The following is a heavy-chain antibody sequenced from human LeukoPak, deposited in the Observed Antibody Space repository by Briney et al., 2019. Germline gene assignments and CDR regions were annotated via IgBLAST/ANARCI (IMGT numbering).Heavy chain of an antibody. CDR2: MNPNSGNT. J-gene: IGHJ6*03. CDR3: ARDNGGTAMAYYYYYYMDV. D-gene: IGHD5-18*01. V-gene: IGHV1-8*01. Sequence: ASVKVSCKASGYTFTSYDINWVRQATGQGLEWMGWMNPNSGNTGYAQKFQGRVTMTRNTSISTAYMELSSLRSEDTAVYYCARDNGGTAMAYYYYYYMDVWGKGTTVTVPS. CDR1: GYTFTSYD.